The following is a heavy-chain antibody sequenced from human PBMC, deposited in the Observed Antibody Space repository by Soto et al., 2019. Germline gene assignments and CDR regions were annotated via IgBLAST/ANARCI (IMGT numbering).Heavy chain of an antibody. J-gene: IGHJ4*02. Sequence: PGGSLRLSCAASDFIFRNYAMSWVRQAPGKGLEWVSATSGSAGSRYYADSVKGRFTISRDNSKNTLYLQMNSRRAEDTAVYYCAKDGYSHGKHDYWGQGTQVTVYS. D-gene: IGHD5-18*01. V-gene: IGHV3-23*01. CDR3: AKDGYSHGKHDY. CDR2: TSGSAGSR. CDR1: DFIFRNYA.